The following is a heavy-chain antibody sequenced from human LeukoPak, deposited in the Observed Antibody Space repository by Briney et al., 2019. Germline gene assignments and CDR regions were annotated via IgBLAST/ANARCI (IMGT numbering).Heavy chain of an antibody. D-gene: IGHD5-18*01. CDR3: ARVDTAMVGTFDY. V-gene: IGHV4-34*01. Sequence: PSETLSLTCAVYGGSYSGYYWSWIRQPPGKGLEWIGEINHSGSTNYNPSLKSRVTISVDTSKNQFSLKLSSVTAADTAVYYCARVDTAMVGTFDYWGQGTLVTVSS. J-gene: IGHJ4*02. CDR1: GGSYSGYY. CDR2: INHSGST.